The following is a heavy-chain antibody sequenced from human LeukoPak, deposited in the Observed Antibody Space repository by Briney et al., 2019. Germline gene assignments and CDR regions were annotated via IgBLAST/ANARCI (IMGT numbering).Heavy chain of an antibody. CDR1: GFTFSSYA. Sequence: GGSLRLSCAASGFTFSSYAMSWVRQAPGKGLEWVSAISGSGGSTYYADSVKGRFTTSRDNSKNTLYLQMNSLRAEDTAVYYCAKVGRRMYCSGGSCYHVAFDIWGQGTMVTVSS. V-gene: IGHV3-23*01. CDR3: AKVGRRMYCSGGSCYHVAFDI. J-gene: IGHJ3*02. D-gene: IGHD2-15*01. CDR2: ISGSGGST.